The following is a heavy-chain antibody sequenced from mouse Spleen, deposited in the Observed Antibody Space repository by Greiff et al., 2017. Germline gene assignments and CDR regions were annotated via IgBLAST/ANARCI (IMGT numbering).Heavy chain of an antibody. V-gene: IGHV14-1*01. CDR3: TTKGVAYYSNYEAMDY. J-gene: IGHJ4*01. Sequence: EVKLVESGAELVRPGASVKLSCTASGFNIKDYYMHWVKQRPEQGLEWIGRIDPEDGDTEYAPKFQGKATMTADTSSNTAYLQLSSLTSEDTAVYYCTTKGVAYYSNYEAMDYWGQGTSVTVSS. CDR1: GFNIKDYY. D-gene: IGHD2-5*01. CDR2: IDPEDGDT.